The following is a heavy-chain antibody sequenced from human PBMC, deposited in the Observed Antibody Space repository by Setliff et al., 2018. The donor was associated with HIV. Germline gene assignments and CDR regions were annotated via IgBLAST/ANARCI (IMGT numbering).Heavy chain of an antibody. Sequence: ASVKVSCKASGYTFTRYYIHWVRQAPGQGLEWMGIINPSGGSTTYTQKLQGRGTMTRDTSTSTVYMELSSLRSEDTGVYYCARVPQCSSTSCFGGFDYWGQGTLVTVSS. CDR3: ARVPQCSSTSCFGGFDY. V-gene: IGHV1-46*01. J-gene: IGHJ4*02. CDR1: GYTFTRYY. CDR2: INPSGGST. D-gene: IGHD2-2*01.